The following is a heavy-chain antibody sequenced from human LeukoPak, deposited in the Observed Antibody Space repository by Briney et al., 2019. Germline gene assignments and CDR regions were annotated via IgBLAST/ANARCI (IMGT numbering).Heavy chain of an antibody. CDR1: GFTFSSYG. D-gene: IGHD3-22*01. CDR2: IGYDGSNK. CDR3: AKGGAYYYDSSGSFDY. V-gene: IGHV3-30*02. Sequence: GGSLRLSCAASGFTFSSYGMHWVRQAPGKGLEWVAFIGYDGSNKYYAESVKGRFTISRDNSKNTLYVQMNSLRAEDTAVYYCAKGGAYYYDSSGSFDYWGQGTLVTVSS. J-gene: IGHJ4*02.